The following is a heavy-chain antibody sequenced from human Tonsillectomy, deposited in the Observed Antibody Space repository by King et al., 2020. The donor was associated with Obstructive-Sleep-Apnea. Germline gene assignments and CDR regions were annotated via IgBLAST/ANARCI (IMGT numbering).Heavy chain of an antibody. Sequence: VQLVESGAEVKKPGESLRISCKGSGYSFTSYWISWVRQMPGKGLEWMGRIDPSDSYTNYSPSFQGHVTISADKSISTAYLQWSSLKASDTTMYHCARQWTVTSSFDYWGQGTLVTVSS. D-gene: IGHD4-17*01. V-gene: IGHV5-10-1*03. CDR1: GYSFTSYW. J-gene: IGHJ4*02. CDR3: ARQWTVTSSFDY. CDR2: IDPSDSYT.